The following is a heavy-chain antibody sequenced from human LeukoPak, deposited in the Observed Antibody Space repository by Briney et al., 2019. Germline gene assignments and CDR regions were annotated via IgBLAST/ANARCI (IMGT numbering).Heavy chain of an antibody. J-gene: IGHJ4*02. D-gene: IGHD2-2*01. Sequence: SETLSLTCTVGGGSLSGHYWGWIRQPPGEGLELVGHIYYTGTTFYNPSLNSRVTITLDTSRNQFSLRLTSVIAADTAVYYCARFSWGCSSASCYLTNWGQGALVTVSS. V-gene: IGHV4-59*11. CDR2: IYYTGTT. CDR1: GGSLSGHY. CDR3: ARFSWGCSSASCYLTN.